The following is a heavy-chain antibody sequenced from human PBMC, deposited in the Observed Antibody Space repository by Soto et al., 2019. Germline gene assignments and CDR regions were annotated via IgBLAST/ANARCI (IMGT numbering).Heavy chain of an antibody. V-gene: IGHV5-51*01. CDR2: IHPRDSDT. J-gene: IGHJ4*02. Sequence: GESLKICCRGSEYSFTSYWIGWVRQMPGRGLEWMGIIHPRDSDTRYSPSFQGQVTISADMSISTAYLLWNSLKDSDTAMYYCARLDYGSGSHLYYFDYWGQGTPVTVSS. CDR3: ARLDYGSGSHLYYFDY. D-gene: IGHD3-10*01. CDR1: EYSFTSYW.